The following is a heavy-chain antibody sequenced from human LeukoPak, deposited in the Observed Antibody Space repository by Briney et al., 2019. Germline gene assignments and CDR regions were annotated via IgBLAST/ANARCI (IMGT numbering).Heavy chain of an antibody. D-gene: IGHD6-19*01. J-gene: IGHJ4*02. Sequence: GGSLRLSCAASGFTFSTYAMSWVRQAPGKGLEWVSAISGSGGSTYYADSVKGRFTISRDNSKNTLYLQMNSLRAEDTAVYYCAKVRSSGWYYFDYWGQGTLVTVSS. CDR2: ISGSGGST. CDR1: GFTFSTYA. CDR3: AKVRSSGWYYFDY. V-gene: IGHV3-23*01.